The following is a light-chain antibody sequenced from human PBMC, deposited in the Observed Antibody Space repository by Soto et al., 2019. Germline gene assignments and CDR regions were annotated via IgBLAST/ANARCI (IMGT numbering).Light chain of an antibody. CDR2: GAS. J-gene: IGKJ1*01. Sequence: EILVTQSPDSLSLSPGDRATLSCRASQSFSSTFFAWYQQKPGQAPRLLIYGASSRATGIPDRFSGSGSGTDFTLTISRLEPEDFAVYYCQQYASSVTFGQGTKVEIK. CDR3: QQYASSVT. CDR1: QSFSSTF. V-gene: IGKV3-20*01.